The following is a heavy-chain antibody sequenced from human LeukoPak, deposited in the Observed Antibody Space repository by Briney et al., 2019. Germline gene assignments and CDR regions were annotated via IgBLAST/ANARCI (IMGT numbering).Heavy chain of an antibody. D-gene: IGHD2-15*01. J-gene: IGHJ3*02. Sequence: ASVKVSCKASGYTFTSYDINWVRQATGQGLEWMGWINPNSGGTNYAQKFQGRVTMTRDTSISTAYMELSRLRSDDTAVYYCARTYCSGGSCYARTPDAFDIWGQGTMVTVSS. V-gene: IGHV1-2*02. CDR2: INPNSGGT. CDR1: GYTFTSYD. CDR3: ARTYCSGGSCYARTPDAFDI.